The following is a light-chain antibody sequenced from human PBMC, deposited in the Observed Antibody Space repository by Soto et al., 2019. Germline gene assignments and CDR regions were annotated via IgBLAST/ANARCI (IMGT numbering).Light chain of an antibody. Sequence: QSVLTQPPSASGSPGQSVTISCTGTSSDVGAYNYVSWYQQHAGKAPKLVIYEVTKRPSGVPDRSSGSKSANTASLTVSGLQGEDEADYYCSSFASSNTWVFGGGTKLTVL. J-gene: IGLJ3*02. V-gene: IGLV2-8*01. CDR1: SSDVGAYNY. CDR2: EVT. CDR3: SSFASSNTWV.